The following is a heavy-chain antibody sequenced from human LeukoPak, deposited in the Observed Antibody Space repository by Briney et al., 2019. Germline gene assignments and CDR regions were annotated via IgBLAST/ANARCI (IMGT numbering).Heavy chain of an antibody. J-gene: IGHJ3*02. CDR1: GFTFSSYA. D-gene: IGHD1-26*01. Sequence: PGGSLRLSCAASGFTFSSYAMSWVRQAPGKGLEWVANIKQDGSEKYYVDSVKGRFTISRDNAKNSLYLQMNSLRAEDTAVYYCARDMSGSYARGAFDIWGQGTMVTVSS. CDR2: IKQDGSEK. CDR3: ARDMSGSYARGAFDI. V-gene: IGHV3-7*01.